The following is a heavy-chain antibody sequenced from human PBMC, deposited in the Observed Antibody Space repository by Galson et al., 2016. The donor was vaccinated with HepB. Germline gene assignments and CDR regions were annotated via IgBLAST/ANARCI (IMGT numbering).Heavy chain of an antibody. CDR3: ARATILGGTAPLDY. D-gene: IGHD1-26*01. Sequence: SLRLSCAASGFTFDEYAMYWVRQAPGKGLEWVSLISWDGGSTHYADSVKGRFAISRDNSKNSLYLQMNSLRTEDTALYYCARATILGGTAPLDYWGQGTLVTVSS. CDR1: GFTFDEYA. CDR2: ISWDGGST. J-gene: IGHJ4*02. V-gene: IGHV3-43D*03.